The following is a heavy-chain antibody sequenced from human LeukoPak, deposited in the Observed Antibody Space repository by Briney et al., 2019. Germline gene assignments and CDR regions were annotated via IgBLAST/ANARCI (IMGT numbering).Heavy chain of an antibody. D-gene: IGHD3-22*01. V-gene: IGHV5-51*01. Sequence: GESLKISCKGSGYSFTSYWIGWVRQMPGKGLEWMGISYPGDSDTRYSPSFQGQVTISADKSINTAYLQWSSLKASDTAMYYCARKPYYYYDSSGYRGAFDIWGQGTMVTVSS. CDR2: SYPGDSDT. CDR3: ARKPYYYYDSSGYRGAFDI. J-gene: IGHJ3*02. CDR1: GYSFTSYW.